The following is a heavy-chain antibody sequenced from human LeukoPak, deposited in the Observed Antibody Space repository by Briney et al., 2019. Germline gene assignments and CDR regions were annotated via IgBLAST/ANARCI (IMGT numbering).Heavy chain of an antibody. D-gene: IGHD3-22*01. CDR2: ST. J-gene: IGHJ4*02. CDR3: ARAPTYYYDSSGYYYSYYFDY. V-gene: IGHV4-39*07. Sequence: STYYNPSLKSRVTISVDTSKNQFSLRLSSVTAADTAVYYCARAPTYYYDSSGYYYSYYFDYWGQGTLVTVSS.